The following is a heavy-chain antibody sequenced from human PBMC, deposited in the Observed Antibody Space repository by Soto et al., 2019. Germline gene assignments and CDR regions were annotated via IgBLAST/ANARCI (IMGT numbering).Heavy chain of an antibody. CDR1: GFTFSNSA. CDR2: ISFDGTNK. V-gene: IGHV3-30-3*01. CDR3: ARDRLGLIGQQMARFYYYGMDV. Sequence: GGSLRLSCAASGFTFSNSAMHWVRQAPGRGLEWVAVISFDGTNKYYAGSVRGRFTVSRDNFKNTLYLEVNSLRVEDTAVYFCARDRLGLIGQQMARFYYYGMDVWGQGTTVTVSS. D-gene: IGHD6-13*01. J-gene: IGHJ6*02.